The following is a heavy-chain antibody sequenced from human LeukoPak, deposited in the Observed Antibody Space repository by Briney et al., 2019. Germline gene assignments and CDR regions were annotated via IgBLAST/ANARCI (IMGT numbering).Heavy chain of an antibody. CDR3: ARHPGGYYYDSSGYYTLFDY. Sequence: SETLSLTCTISGGSISSSSYYWGWIRQPPGKGLEWVGSIYYSGSTYYNPSLKSRVTISVDTSKNQFSLKLSSVTAADTAVYYCARHPGGYYYDSSGYYTLFDYWGQGTLVTVSS. J-gene: IGHJ4*02. D-gene: IGHD3-22*01. CDR1: GGSISSSSYY. CDR2: IYYSGST. V-gene: IGHV4-39*01.